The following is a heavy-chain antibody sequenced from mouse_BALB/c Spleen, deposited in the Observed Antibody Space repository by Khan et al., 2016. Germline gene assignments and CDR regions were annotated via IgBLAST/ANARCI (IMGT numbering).Heavy chain of an antibody. CDR1: GYSITSGYY. CDR2: ISYDGSN. V-gene: IGHV3-6*02. J-gene: IGHJ3*01. Sequence: DVELVESGPGLVKPSQSLSLTCSVTGYSITSGYYWNWIRQFPGNKLEWMGYISYDGSNNYNPSLKNRISITRDTSKNQFFLKLNSVTTEDTATYYCARDDYGSSFAWFAYWGQGTLVTVSA. D-gene: IGHD1-1*01. CDR3: ARDDYGSSFAWFAY.